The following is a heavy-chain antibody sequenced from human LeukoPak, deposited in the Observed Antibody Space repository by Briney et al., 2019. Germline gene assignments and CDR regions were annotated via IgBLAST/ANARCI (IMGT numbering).Heavy chain of an antibody. Sequence: TSETLSLTCAVYGGSFSGYYWSWIRQPPGKGLEWIGEINHSGSTNYNPSLKSRVTISVDTSKNQFSLKLSSVTAADTAVYYCAGVWYYAPGPWGQGTLVTVSS. CDR1: GGSFSGYY. J-gene: IGHJ5*02. CDR3: AGVWYYAPGP. CDR2: INHSGST. V-gene: IGHV4-34*01. D-gene: IGHD3-3*01.